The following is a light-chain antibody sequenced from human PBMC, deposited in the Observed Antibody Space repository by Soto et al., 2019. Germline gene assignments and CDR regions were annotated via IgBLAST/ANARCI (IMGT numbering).Light chain of an antibody. CDR3: QERSTWRRT. V-gene: IGKV3-11*01. Sequence: EIVLTQSPATLSVSAGEGATLSSRASQSVSTYLAWYQQKPGQAPRLLIYDTSNRATGIPARFSGSGSGTDFTLTISGLEPEDMAVYFCQERSTWRRTFGQGTKVEI. CDR1: QSVSTY. J-gene: IGKJ1*01. CDR2: DTS.